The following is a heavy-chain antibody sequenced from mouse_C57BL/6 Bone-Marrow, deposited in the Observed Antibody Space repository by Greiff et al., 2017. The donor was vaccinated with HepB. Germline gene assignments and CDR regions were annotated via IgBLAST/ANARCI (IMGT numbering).Heavy chain of an antibody. D-gene: IGHD1-1*01. CDR1: GFTFSSYA. Sequence: EVQVVESGAGLVKPGGSLKLSCAASGFTFSSYAMSWVRQTPEKRLEWVAYISSGGVYIYYADTVKGRFTISRDNARNTLYLQMSSLKSEDTAMYYCTRERGHYYGSSYWYFDVWGTGTTVTVSS. J-gene: IGHJ1*03. CDR3: TRERGHYYGSSYWYFDV. CDR2: ISSGGVYI. V-gene: IGHV5-9-1*02.